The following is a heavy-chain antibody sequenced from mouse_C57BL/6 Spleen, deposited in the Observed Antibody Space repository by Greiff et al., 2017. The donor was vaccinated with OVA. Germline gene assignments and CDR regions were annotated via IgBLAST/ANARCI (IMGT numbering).Heavy chain of an antibody. CDR3: ARRGVDYYGSSYAMDY. CDR1: GFSLSTSGMG. CDR2: SYWDDDK. J-gene: IGHJ4*01. V-gene: IGHV8-12*01. D-gene: IGHD1-1*01. Sequence: ESGPGILQSSQTLSLTCSFSGFSLSTSGMGVSWIRQPSGKGLEWLAHSYWDDDKRYNPSLKSRLTISKDTSRNQVFLKITSVDTADTATYYCARRGVDYYGSSYAMDYWGQGTSVTVSS.